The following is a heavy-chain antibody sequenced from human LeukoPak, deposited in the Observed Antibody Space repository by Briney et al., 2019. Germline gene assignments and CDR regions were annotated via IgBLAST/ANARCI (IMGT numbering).Heavy chain of an antibody. V-gene: IGHV3-23*01. CDR1: GFTFSSYA. CDR3: AKPETSSSWPNWFDP. Sequence: GGSLRLSCAASGFTFSSYAMSWVRQAPGKGPEWVSSISGSGGSTYYADSVKGRFTISRDNSKNTLYLQMNSLRAEDTAVYYCAKPETSSSWPNWFDPWGQGTLVTVSS. J-gene: IGHJ5*02. CDR2: ISGSGGST. D-gene: IGHD6-13*01.